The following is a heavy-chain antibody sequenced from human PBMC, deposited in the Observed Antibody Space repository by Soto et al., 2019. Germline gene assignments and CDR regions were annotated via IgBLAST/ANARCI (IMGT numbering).Heavy chain of an antibody. J-gene: IGHJ4*02. CDR1: GYSFTSYW. CDR2: IYPGDSDT. Sequence: GESLKISCKSSGYSFTSYWIGWVRQMPGKGLEWMGIIYPGDSDTKYSPSFQGQVTISADKSISTAYLQWSSLKASDTAMYYCARYLAAAGTGGENFDYWGQGTLVTVSS. D-gene: IGHD6-13*01. V-gene: IGHV5-51*01. CDR3: ARYLAAAGTGGENFDY.